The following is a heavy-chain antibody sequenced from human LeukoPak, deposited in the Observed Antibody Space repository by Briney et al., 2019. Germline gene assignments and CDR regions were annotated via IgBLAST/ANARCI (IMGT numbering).Heavy chain of an antibody. CDR2: ISGSGGSA. CDR1: GFTFSSYA. Sequence: GGSLRLSCAASGFTFSSYAMSWVRQAPGKGLEWVSAISGSGGSAYCADSVKGRFTISRDNAKNSLYLQMNSLRAEDTALYYCAKDILPHGYSYGPYYFDYWGQGTLVTVSS. J-gene: IGHJ4*02. V-gene: IGHV3-23*01. CDR3: AKDILPHGYSYGPYYFDY. D-gene: IGHD5-18*01.